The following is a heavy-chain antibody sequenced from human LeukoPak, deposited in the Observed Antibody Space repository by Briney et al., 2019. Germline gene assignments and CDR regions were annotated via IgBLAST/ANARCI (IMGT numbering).Heavy chain of an antibody. J-gene: IGHJ4*02. CDR3: ARAEWLLPYYFDY. Sequence: GGSLRLSCAASGFTFSSYWMSWVRQAPGKGLEWVANIKQDGSEKYYVDSVKGRFTISRDNAKNSLYLQMNSLRAEDTAVYYCARAEWLLPYYFDYWGQGTLVTVSS. V-gene: IGHV3-7*01. CDR1: GFTFSSYW. CDR2: IKQDGSEK. D-gene: IGHD3-22*01.